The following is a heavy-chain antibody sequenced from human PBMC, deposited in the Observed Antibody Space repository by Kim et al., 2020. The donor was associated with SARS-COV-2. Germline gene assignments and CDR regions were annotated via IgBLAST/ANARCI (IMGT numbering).Heavy chain of an antibody. V-gene: IGHV5-51*01. Sequence: PYFQGQVTISADKSINADYLQWSSLRASDTAMYYCARRYYDSSGFEYFDYWGQGTLVTVSS. J-gene: IGHJ4*02. D-gene: IGHD3-22*01. CDR3: ARRYYDSSGFEYFDY.